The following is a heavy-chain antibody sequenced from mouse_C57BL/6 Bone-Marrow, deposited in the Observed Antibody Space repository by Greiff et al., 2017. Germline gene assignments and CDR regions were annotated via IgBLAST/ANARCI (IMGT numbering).Heavy chain of an antibody. Sequence: QVQLKQSGAELVKPGASVKLSCKASGYTFTEYTIHWVKQRSGQGLEWIGWFYPGSGSIKYNEKFKDKATLTADKSSSTVYMELSRLTSEDSAVYFCAGHEEAYYYGSSSWFAYWGQGTLVTVSA. CDR2: FYPGSGSI. V-gene: IGHV1-62-2*01. D-gene: IGHD1-1*01. CDR1: GYTFTEYT. J-gene: IGHJ3*01. CDR3: AGHEEAYYYGSSSWFAY.